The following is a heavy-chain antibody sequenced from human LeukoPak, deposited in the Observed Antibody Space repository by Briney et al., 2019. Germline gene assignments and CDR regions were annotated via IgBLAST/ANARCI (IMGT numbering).Heavy chain of an antibody. J-gene: IGHJ3*02. V-gene: IGHV4-59*01. D-gene: IGHD1-26*01. CDR1: GGSISSYY. CDR3: QMGATTSGGFDI. CDR2: ILVSGST. Sequence: SESLSLACTVDGGSISSYYWSWVRQPPGKGREWVGYILVSGSTNYNPSHKSRVTISVDTYKNQFSLKLSSVTAADTAVYYCQMGATTSGGFDIWGQGTMVTVSS.